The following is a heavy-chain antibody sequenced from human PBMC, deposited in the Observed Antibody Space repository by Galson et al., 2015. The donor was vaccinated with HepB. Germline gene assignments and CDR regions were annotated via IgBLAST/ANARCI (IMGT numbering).Heavy chain of an antibody. D-gene: IGHD3-22*01. V-gene: IGHV1-18*04. CDR3: ARAVLYDSSVPPIDY. CDR1: GYTFTSYG. J-gene: IGHJ4*02. Sequence: SVKVSCKASGYTFTSYGISWVRQAPGQGLEWMGWISAYNDNTNYAQKLQGRVTMTTDTSTSTAYMELRSLRSDDTAVYYCARAVLYDSSVPPIDYWGQGTLVTVSS. CDR2: ISAYNDNT.